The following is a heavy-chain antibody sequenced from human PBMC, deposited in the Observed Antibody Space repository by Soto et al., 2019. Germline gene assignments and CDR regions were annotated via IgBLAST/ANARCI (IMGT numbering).Heavy chain of an antibody. CDR2: IYWDDDQ. CDR3: AHRDCSTISCYDWYFDL. D-gene: IGHD2-2*01. J-gene: IGHJ2*01. CDR1: GFSLSTRGVG. Sequence: QITLKESGPTLVKPTQTLTLTCTFSGFSLSTRGVGVGWIRQPPGKALEWLALIYWDDDQRYSPSLKSRLTIAKXXSXNXXVLTMTNMDPVDTATYYCAHRDCSTISCYDWYFDLWGRGTLVTVSS. V-gene: IGHV2-5*02.